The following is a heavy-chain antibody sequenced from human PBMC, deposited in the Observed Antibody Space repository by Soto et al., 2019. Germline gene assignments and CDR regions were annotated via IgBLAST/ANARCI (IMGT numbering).Heavy chain of an antibody. Sequence: GGSLRLSCAASGFTFSSYAVNWVRQAPGKGLEWVSVISYSGDITYYADSVKGRFTISRDNSRNTLYLQMNSLRAEDTAIYYCAKDTSGSYSAIDYWGQGTLVTVSS. J-gene: IGHJ4*02. CDR2: ISYSGDIT. CDR3: AKDTSGSYSAIDY. CDR1: GFTFSSYA. V-gene: IGHV3-23*01. D-gene: IGHD1-26*01.